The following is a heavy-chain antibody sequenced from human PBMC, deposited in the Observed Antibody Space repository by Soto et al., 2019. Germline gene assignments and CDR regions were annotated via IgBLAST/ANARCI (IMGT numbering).Heavy chain of an antibody. CDR1: GFTFSTYA. V-gene: IGHV3-23*01. D-gene: IGHD1-26*01. CDR3: AKGFSGSYYGNFQH. CDR2: FAGDRT. J-gene: IGHJ1*01. Sequence: GGSLRLSCAASGFTFSTYAMSWVLQSPGKGLEWVSTFAGDRTYYADSVNGRFTISRDNSKSTLYLQMNSLRAEDTAVYYCAKGFSGSYYGNFQHWGQGTLVTVSS.